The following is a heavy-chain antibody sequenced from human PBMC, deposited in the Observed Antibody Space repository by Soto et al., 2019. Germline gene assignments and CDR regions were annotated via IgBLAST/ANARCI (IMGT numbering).Heavy chain of an antibody. J-gene: IGHJ4*02. V-gene: IGHV4-30-2*01. CDR1: GGSISSGGYS. CDR2: IYHSGST. D-gene: IGHD3-22*01. Sequence: SETLSLTCAVSGGSISSGGYSWSWIRQPPGKGLEWIGYIYHSGSTYYNPSLKSRVTISVDRSKNQFSLKLSSVTAADTAVYYCARDFYQSSGYCDYWGQGTLVTVSS. CDR3: ARDFYQSSGYCDY.